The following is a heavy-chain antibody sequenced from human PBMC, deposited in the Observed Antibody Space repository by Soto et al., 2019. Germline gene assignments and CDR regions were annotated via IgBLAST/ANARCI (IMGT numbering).Heavy chain of an antibody. CDR3: ASVTYYDFWSGYYTGGMDV. D-gene: IGHD3-3*01. J-gene: IGHJ6*02. V-gene: IGHV1-8*01. Sequence: SVKVSCKASVYTFTSYDINWVRQATGQGLEWMGWMNPNSGNTGYAQKFQGRVTMTRNTSISTAYMELSSLRSEDTAVYYCASVTYYDFWSGYYTGGMDVWGQGTTVTGSS. CDR2: MNPNSGNT. CDR1: VYTFTSYD.